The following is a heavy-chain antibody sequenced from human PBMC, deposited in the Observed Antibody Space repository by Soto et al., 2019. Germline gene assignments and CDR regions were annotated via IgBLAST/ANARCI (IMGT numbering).Heavy chain of an antibody. CDR2: NYYSGSN. CDR1: GGAIRSSSYD. V-gene: IGHV4-39*01. J-gene: IGHJ5*02. Sequence: ASETLSLACTVCGGAIRSSSYDWGWIRQPPGKGLEWIGSNYYSGSNYYNPYLKSRVTISVDTSKNQFSMKLSSVTAADTAVHFCARHHYEFWSGDNWFDPWGQGTLVTVSS. CDR3: ARHHYEFWSGDNWFDP. D-gene: IGHD3-3*01.